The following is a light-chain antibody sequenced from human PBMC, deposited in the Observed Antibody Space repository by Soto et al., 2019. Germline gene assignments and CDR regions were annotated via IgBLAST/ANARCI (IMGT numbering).Light chain of an antibody. Sequence: EILLTQFPATLSLSPGDRATLSCRASQSVSIYLAWYQQKPDQAPRLLTSDASNRATGVPARFSGSGSGTDFPLPIRSLEPEDFAVYYCHQHGNWPLTFGGGTKVDI. J-gene: IGKJ4*01. CDR1: QSVSIY. CDR3: HQHGNWPLT. CDR2: DAS. V-gene: IGKV3-11*01.